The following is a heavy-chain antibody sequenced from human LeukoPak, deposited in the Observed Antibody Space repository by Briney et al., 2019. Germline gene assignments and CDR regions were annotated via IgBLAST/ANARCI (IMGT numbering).Heavy chain of an antibody. CDR3: ARGDYFDTSGFRGGYYYYGLDV. D-gene: IGHD3-22*01. Sequence: GGSLRPSCAASGFTFSSYEMNWVRQAPGKGLEWVSYIGSIGRNIYYGDSVKGRFTISRDNAKNSLYLQMNTLRAEDTAVYYCARGDYFDTSGFRGGYYYYGLDVWGQGTTVTVSS. V-gene: IGHV3-48*03. CDR1: GFTFSSYE. J-gene: IGHJ6*02. CDR2: IGSIGRNI.